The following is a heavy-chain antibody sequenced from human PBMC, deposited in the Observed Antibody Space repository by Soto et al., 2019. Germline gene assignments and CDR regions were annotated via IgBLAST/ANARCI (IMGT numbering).Heavy chain of an antibody. CDR2: IKSKPAGGTT. V-gene: IGHV3-15*01. CDR1: GLSFSDAW. CDR3: TAALPGGNSEFFDY. Sequence: GGSLRLSCAASGLSFSDAWMSWVRQAPGQGLEWVGRIKSKPAGGTTDYAAPVKGRFTISRDDSKNMVYLQMNSLKTEDTAVYYCTAALPGGNSEFFDYWGQGTLVTVSS. J-gene: IGHJ4*02. D-gene: IGHD2-21*01.